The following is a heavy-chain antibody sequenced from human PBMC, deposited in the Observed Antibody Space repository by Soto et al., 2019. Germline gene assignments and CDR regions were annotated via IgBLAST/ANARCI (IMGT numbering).Heavy chain of an antibody. CDR1: GFTFSSYA. Sequence: PGGSLRLFCAASGFTFSSYAMHWVRQAPGKGLEWVAVISYDGSNKYYADSVKGRFTISRDNSKNTLYLQMNSLRAEDTAVYYCARGSYEDYWGQGTLVTVSS. V-gene: IGHV3-30-3*01. CDR2: ISYDGSNK. CDR3: ARGSYEDY. J-gene: IGHJ4*02. D-gene: IGHD1-26*01.